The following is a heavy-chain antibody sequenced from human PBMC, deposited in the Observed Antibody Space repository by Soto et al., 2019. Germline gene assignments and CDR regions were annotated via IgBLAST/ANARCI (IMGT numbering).Heavy chain of an antibody. CDR2: IIPVFGTA. CDR1: GGTFSSYA. CDR3: ARSHSVFRSFYYGMDD. Sequence: QVQLVQSGAEVKKPGSSGKVSCTSSGGTFSSYAYSWVRQAPGQGLEWMGGIIPVFGTATYAQNFQGRLTISADGSTRASYKVLGSLRSDDTAVYYCARSHSVFRSFYYGMDDWGQGTTVTVSS. D-gene: IGHD3-10*01. V-gene: IGHV1-69*01. J-gene: IGHJ6*01.